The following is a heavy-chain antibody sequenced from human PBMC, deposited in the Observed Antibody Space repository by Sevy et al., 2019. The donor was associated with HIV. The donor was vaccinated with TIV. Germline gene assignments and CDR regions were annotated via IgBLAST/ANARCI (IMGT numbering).Heavy chain of an antibody. CDR1: GFTFSSYS. Sequence: GGSLRLSCAASGFTFSSYSMNSVRQAPGKGLEWVSSISSSSSYIYYADSVKGRFTISRDNAKNSLYLQMNSLRAEDTAVYYCARDRYYYDSSGYPADAFDIWGQGTMVTVSS. D-gene: IGHD3-22*01. J-gene: IGHJ3*02. CDR2: ISSSSSYI. CDR3: ARDRYYYDSSGYPADAFDI. V-gene: IGHV3-21*01.